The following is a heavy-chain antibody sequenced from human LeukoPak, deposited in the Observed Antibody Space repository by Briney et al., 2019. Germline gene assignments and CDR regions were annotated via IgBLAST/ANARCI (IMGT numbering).Heavy chain of an antibody. V-gene: IGHV3-11*04. Sequence: GGSLGLSCAASRFTFMDYYMTGTPRPPGKGREWVSYISSRGSTIYYADSVTGRFTISRDSAKNSLYLQMNSLRAEDTAVYYCARDGDYGGNSRFFFDIWGQGTMVTVSS. CDR2: ISSRGSTI. CDR3: ARDGDYGGNSRFFFDI. J-gene: IGHJ3*02. D-gene: IGHD4-23*01. CDR1: RFTFMDYY.